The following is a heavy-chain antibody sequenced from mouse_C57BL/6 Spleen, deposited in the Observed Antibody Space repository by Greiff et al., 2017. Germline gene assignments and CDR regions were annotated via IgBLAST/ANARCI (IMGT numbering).Heavy chain of an antibody. CDR2: IDPANGNT. D-gene: IGHD4-1*01. V-gene: IGHV14-3*01. CDR1: GFNIKNTY. J-gene: IGHJ2*01. Sequence: EVQLQQSVAELVRPGASVKLSCTASGFNIKNTYMHWVKQRPEQGLEWIGRIDPANGNTKYAPKFQGKATITADPSSNTAYLQLSSLTSGDTAIYYCAPNWDVGGYCDYWGQGTTLTVSS. CDR3: APNWDVGGYCDY.